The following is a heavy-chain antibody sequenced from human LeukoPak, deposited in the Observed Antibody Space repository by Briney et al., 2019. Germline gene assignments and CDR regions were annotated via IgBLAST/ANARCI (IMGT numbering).Heavy chain of an antibody. J-gene: IGHJ4*02. D-gene: IGHD3-22*01. Sequence: KPSETLSLTCSVSGGSIRSTTYYWGWIRQPPGKRLEWIASIYYSGNTYYSPSLMSRVTISVDTSKNQFSLNLRSVTAADTAVYYCARAPHFFDTTGSRYYFDYWGQGTLVTVSS. CDR1: GGSIRSTTYY. CDR2: IYYSGNT. CDR3: ARAPHFFDTTGSRYYFDY. V-gene: IGHV4-39*07.